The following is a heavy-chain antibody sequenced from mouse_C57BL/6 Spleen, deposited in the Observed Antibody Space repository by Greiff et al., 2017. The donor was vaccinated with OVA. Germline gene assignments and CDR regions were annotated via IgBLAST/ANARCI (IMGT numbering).Heavy chain of an antibody. CDR1: GFTFSDYG. D-gene: IGHD1-2*01. V-gene: IGHV5-17*01. CDR2: ISSGSSTI. J-gene: IGHJ4*01. Sequence: EVKLVESGGGLVKPGGSLKLSCAASGFTFSDYGMHWVRQAPEKGLEWVAYISSGSSTIYYADTVKGRFTISRDNAKNTLFLQMTSLRSEDTAMYYCARGYYGKGYAMDYWGQGTSVTVSS. CDR3: ARGYYGKGYAMDY.